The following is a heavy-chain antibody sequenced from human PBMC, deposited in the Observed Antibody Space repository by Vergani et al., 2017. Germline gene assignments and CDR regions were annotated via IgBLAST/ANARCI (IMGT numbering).Heavy chain of an antibody. J-gene: IGHJ5*02. CDR2: IYHSGST. CDR1: GYSISSGYY. CDR3: ARVGHAGYSSSRSHRSWFDP. V-gene: IGHV4-38-2*01. D-gene: IGHD6-13*01. Sequence: QVQLQESGPGLVKPSETLSLTCAVSGYSISSGYYWGWIRQPPGKGLEWIGSIYHSGSTYYNPSLKSRVTISVDTSKNQFSLKLSSVTAADTAVYYCARVGHAGYSSSRSHRSWFDPWGQGTLVTVSS.